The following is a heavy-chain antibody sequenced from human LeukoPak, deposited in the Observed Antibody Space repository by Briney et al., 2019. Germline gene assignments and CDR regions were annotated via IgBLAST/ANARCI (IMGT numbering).Heavy chain of an antibody. D-gene: IGHD2-2*01. CDR2: ISSSSSYI. CDR1: GFTFSSYS. J-gene: IGHJ4*02. Sequence: GGSLRLFCAASGFTFSSYSMIWVRQAPGKGLEWVSSISSSSSYIYYADSVKGRFTISRDKAKNSLYLQMNSLRAEDTAVYYCARRYCSSTSCYEGYYFDYWGQGTLVTVSS. V-gene: IGHV3-21*01. CDR3: ARRYCSSTSCYEGYYFDY.